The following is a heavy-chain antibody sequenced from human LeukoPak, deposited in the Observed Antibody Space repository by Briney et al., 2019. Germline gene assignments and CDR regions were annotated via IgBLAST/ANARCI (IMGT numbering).Heavy chain of an antibody. Sequence: SSETLSLTCSVSGGSISSSSYYWGWIRQPPGKGLEWIGSINYSGSTYYNPSLKRRATISVDTSKNQFSLKLSSVTAADTAVYYCARATVVVVAATAYYFDYWGQGTLVTVSS. CDR3: ARATVVVVAATAYYFDY. CDR1: GGSISSSSYY. J-gene: IGHJ4*02. CDR2: INYSGST. D-gene: IGHD2-15*01. V-gene: IGHV4-39*07.